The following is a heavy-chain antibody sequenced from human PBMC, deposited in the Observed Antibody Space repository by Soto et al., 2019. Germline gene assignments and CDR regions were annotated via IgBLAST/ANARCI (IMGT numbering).Heavy chain of an antibody. CDR1: GYTFSNYD. CDR2: MNPNSANT. Sequence: QVQLVQSGAEVRKPGASVKVSCKASGYTFSNYDIAWVRQAAGQGLEWMGWMNPNSANTGYTEKFQGRVAMTSDSSISTAYMELSSLTSEDTAVYFCARAVRSDLLTDPWGQGTLVTVST. D-gene: IGHD1-26*01. CDR3: ARAVRSDLLTDP. V-gene: IGHV1-8*01. J-gene: IGHJ5*02.